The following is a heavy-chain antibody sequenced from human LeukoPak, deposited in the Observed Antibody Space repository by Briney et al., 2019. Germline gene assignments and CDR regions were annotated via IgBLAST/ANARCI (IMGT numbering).Heavy chain of an antibody. CDR1: GGSISSNSYY. CDR3: ARILLGSSGYYWRGNWFDP. CDR2: IYYSGST. D-gene: IGHD3-22*01. J-gene: IGHJ5*02. Sequence: PSETLSLTCTVSGGSISSNSYYWRWIRQPPEKGLEWIGSIYYSGSTYYNPSLKSRVTISVDTSKNQFSLKLSSVTAADTAVYYCARILLGSSGYYWRGNWFDPWGQGTLVTVFS. V-gene: IGHV4-39*01.